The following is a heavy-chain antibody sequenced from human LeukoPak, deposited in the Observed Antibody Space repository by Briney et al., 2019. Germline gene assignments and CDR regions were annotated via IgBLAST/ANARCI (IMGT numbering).Heavy chain of an antibody. Sequence: GGSLRLSCAASGFTFSSYAMSWVRQAPGKGLEWVSAISGSGGSTYYADSVKGRFTVSRDNAKNSLSLQMNSLRAEDTAVYYCARGNSDYDHDYWGQGTLVTVSS. CDR3: ARGNSDYDHDY. CDR2: ISGSGGST. J-gene: IGHJ4*02. V-gene: IGHV3-23*01. D-gene: IGHD4-11*01. CDR1: GFTFSSYA.